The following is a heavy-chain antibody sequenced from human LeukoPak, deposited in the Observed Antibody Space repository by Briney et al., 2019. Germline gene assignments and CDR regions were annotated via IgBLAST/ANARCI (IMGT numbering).Heavy chain of an antibody. CDR3: AREGNYYFDY. Sequence: PGGSLRLSCAASGFTLTSYEMNWVRQAPGQGLGWVSYISTSGSTTHYADSVKGRFTISRDNAKNSLYLQMNSLRGEDAAVYYCAREGNYYFDYWGQGTLVTVSS. CDR1: GFTLTSYE. J-gene: IGHJ4*02. CDR2: ISTSGSTT. V-gene: IGHV3-48*03.